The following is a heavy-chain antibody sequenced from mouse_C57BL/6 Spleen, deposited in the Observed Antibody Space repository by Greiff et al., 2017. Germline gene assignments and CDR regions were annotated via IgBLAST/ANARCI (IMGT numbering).Heavy chain of an antibody. CDR2: IHPNSGST. V-gene: IGHV1-64*01. CDR1: GYTFTSYW. CDR3: AREDYAMDY. Sequence: VKLQQPGAELVKPGASVKLSRKASGYTFTSYWMHWVKQRPGQGLEWIGMIHPNSGSTNYNEKFKSKATLTVDKSSSTAYMQLSSLTSEDSAVYYCAREDYAMDYWGQGTSVTVSS. J-gene: IGHJ4*01.